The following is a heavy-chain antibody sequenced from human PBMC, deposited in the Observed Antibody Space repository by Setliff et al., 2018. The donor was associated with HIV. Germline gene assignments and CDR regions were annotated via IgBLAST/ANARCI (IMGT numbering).Heavy chain of an antibody. Sequence: ASVKVSCKASGYTFTTYSLHWVRQAPGQSLEWMGWINVGNGDTKYSQALQGRITITRDTSANTAYMELSSLRSDDTAVYSCARGALLAVFDFDHWGHGTLVTVPS. V-gene: IGHV1-3*01. CDR3: ARGALLAVFDFDH. CDR2: INVGNGDT. J-gene: IGHJ4*01. D-gene: IGHD3-10*01. CDR1: GYTFTTYS.